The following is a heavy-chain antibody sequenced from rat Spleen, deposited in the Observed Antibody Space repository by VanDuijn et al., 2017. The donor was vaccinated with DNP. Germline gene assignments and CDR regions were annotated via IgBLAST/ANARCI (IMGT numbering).Heavy chain of an antibody. CDR2: VSPRGGRT. D-gene: IGHD5-1*01. CDR3: ARVQLGYYALDA. V-gene: IGHV5S13*01. CDR1: KFTFSNYD. J-gene: IGHJ4*01. Sequence: EVQLVESGGGLVQPGRSLKLSCAASKFTFSNYDMAWVRQAPTKGLEWVAAVSPRGGRTYYRDSVKGRFTVSRDNAKNTLYLQMDSLRSEDTATYYCARVQLGYYALDAWGQGTSVTVSS.